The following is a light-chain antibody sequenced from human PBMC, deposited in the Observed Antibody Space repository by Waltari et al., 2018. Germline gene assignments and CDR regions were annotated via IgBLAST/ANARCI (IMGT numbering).Light chain of an antibody. CDR2: DVS. CDR3: CSYAGSSIPVV. CDR1: SSDVGGYNY. J-gene: IGLJ2*01. V-gene: IGLV2-23*02. Sequence: QSALTQPASVSGSPGQSITISCTGTSSDVGGYNYVSWYQQHPGKAPKLMIYDVSKRPSGVSIRISGSKSGNTASLTISGLQAEDEADYYCCSYAGSSIPVVFGGGTKLTVL.